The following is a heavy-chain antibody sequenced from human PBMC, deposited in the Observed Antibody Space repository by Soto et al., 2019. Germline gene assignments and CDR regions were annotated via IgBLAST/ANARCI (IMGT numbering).Heavy chain of an antibody. J-gene: IGHJ4*01. CDR3: ANDGGWHFGY. CDR2: IKPDAGVA. CDR1: GFIFIPHW. V-gene: IGHV3-7*01. Sequence: EVQLVKSGGAWFRRGGSRRLSFAAFGFIFIPHWMPWARQGPGKGLEWLATIKPDAGVAYYADSVKGRFTISRDNAKNSLYLQMNSLRDDDTAVYYCANDGGWHFGYWGQGTLVTVSS. D-gene: IGHD6-19*01.